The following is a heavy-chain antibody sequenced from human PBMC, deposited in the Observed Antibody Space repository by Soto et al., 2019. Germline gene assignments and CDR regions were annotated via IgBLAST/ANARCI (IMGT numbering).Heavy chain of an antibody. J-gene: IGHJ6*02. Sequence: GVSLRLSCVRSGFTFSTYAMTWVRQAPGKGLEWVSGISDSGDSTNYADSVRGRFTISRDNSKNTLYVQMNSLRAEDTAVYYCAKDRHFCRGGSCHSASDYYGMDVWGQGT. D-gene: IGHD2-15*01. CDR2: ISDSGDST. CDR1: GFTFSTYA. V-gene: IGHV3-23*01. CDR3: AKDRHFCRGGSCHSASDYYGMDV.